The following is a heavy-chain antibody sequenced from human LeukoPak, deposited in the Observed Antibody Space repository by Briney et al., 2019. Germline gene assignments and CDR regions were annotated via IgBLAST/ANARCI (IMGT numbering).Heavy chain of an antibody. D-gene: IGHD3-3*01. CDR1: GGSISSSNW. CDR3: ASERFHYYGMDV. V-gene: IGHV4-4*02. Sequence: SETLSLTCAVPGGSISSSNWWSWVRQPPGKGLEWIGEIYHSGSTNYNPSLKSRVTISVDKSKNQFSLKLSSVTAADTAVYYCASERFHYYGMDVWGQGTTVTVSS. CDR2: IYHSGST. J-gene: IGHJ6*02.